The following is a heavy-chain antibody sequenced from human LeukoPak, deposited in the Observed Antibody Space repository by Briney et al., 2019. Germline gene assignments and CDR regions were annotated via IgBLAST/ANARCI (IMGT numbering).Heavy chain of an antibody. Sequence: SETLSLTCTVSGGSVSSGDYYWSWIRLPPGKGLEWIGHISYSGTAYYNPSLKSRLIMSVDTSKNQFSLKLSSLTAADTAVYYCARGHITNFWSGYYRRWFDPWGQGTLVTVSS. CDR1: GGSVSSGDYY. CDR2: ISYSGTA. V-gene: IGHV4-30-4*01. D-gene: IGHD3-3*01. J-gene: IGHJ5*02. CDR3: ARGHITNFWSGYYRRWFDP.